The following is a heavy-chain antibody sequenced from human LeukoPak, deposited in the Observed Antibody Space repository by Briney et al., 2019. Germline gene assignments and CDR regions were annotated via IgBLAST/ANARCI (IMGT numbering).Heavy chain of an antibody. J-gene: IGHJ4*02. CDR2: ISSSSSYI. CDR3: ARDGAVAGTQVSHIDY. Sequence: GGSLRLSCAASGFTFSSYSMNWVRQAPGKGLEWVSSISSSSSYIYYADSVKGRFTISRDNAKNSLYLQMNSLRAEDTAVYYCARDGAVAGTQVSHIDYWGQGTLVTVSS. D-gene: IGHD6-19*01. CDR1: GFTFSSYS. V-gene: IGHV3-21*01.